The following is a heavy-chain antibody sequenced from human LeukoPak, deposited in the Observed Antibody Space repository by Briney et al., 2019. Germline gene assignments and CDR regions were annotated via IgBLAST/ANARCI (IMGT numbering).Heavy chain of an antibody. V-gene: IGHV3-7*03. CDR1: GFTFSSYW. CDR3: ATPLDYYDSSGYHQGGD. CDR2: IKQDGSKK. D-gene: IGHD3-22*01. Sequence: GGSLRLSCAASGFTFSSYWMTWVRRAPGKGLEWVANIKQDGSKKNYVDSVKGRFTISRDNAKNSLYLQMNSLRAEDTAVYYCATPLDYYDSSGYHQGGDWGQGTLVTVSS. J-gene: IGHJ4*02.